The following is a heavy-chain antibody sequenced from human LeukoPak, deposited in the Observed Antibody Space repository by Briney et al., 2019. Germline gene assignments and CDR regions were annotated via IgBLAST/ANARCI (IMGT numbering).Heavy chain of an antibody. CDR1: GFSLSNYW. D-gene: IGHD6-19*01. V-gene: IGHV3-48*03. Sequence: PGGSLRLSCAASGFSLSNYWMAWVRQAPGKGLEWIAYISSGATTMYYADSVKGRFTISRDDAKNSLFLQMNSLRAEDTAVYYCALLAVASDFDYWGQGALVTVSS. J-gene: IGHJ4*02. CDR2: ISSGATTM. CDR3: ALLAVASDFDY.